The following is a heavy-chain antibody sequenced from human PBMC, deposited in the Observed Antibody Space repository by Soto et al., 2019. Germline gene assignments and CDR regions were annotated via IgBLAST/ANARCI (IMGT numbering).Heavy chain of an antibody. CDR2: IWYDGSNK. V-gene: IGHV3-33*01. D-gene: IGHD6-13*01. CDR3: ARVGAAAGTLDY. J-gene: IGHJ4*02. CDR1: GFTFSSYG. Sequence: QVQLVESGGGVVQPGRSLRLSCAASGFTFSSYGMHWVRQAPGKGLEWVAVIWYDGSNKYYADSVKGRFTISRDNSKNTLYLQMNSLRAEDTAVYYCARVGAAAGTLDYWGREPWSPSPQ.